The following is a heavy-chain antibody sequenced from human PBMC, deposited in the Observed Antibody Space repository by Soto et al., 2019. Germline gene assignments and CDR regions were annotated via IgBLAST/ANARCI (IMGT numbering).Heavy chain of an antibody. V-gene: IGHV3-43*02. Sequence: GGSLRLSCAASAFTFSSYWMNWVRQAPGKGPVWVPRINSDGGSTYYADSVKGRFTISRDNSKNSLYLQMNSLRTEDTALYYCAKGNMVRGVIKWPYYYGMDVWGQGTTVTVSS. J-gene: IGHJ6*02. CDR1: AFTFSSYW. D-gene: IGHD3-10*01. CDR3: AKGNMVRGVIKWPYYYGMDV. CDR2: INSDGGST.